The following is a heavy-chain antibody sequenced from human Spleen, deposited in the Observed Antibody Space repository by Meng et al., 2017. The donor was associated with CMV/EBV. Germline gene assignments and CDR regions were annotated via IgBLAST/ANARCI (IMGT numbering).Heavy chain of an antibody. D-gene: IGHD3-3*01. J-gene: IGHJ5*02. V-gene: IGHV3-11*04. CDR2: ISSSGSIS. CDR3: ARDGGITIFGVVITRNWFDP. CDR1: DHY. Sequence: DHYMTWIRLAPGKGLEWISYISSSGSISYYADSVKGRFTISRDNAKNSLFLQMNSLRAEDTAVYYCARDGGITIFGVVITRNWFDPWGQGTLVTVSS.